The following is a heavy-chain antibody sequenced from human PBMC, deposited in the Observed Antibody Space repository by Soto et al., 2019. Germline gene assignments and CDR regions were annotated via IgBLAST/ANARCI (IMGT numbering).Heavy chain of an antibody. Sequence: ASVKVSCKTSGVMFTSSAVKWVRQARGQRLEWIGWLVVGSGNTHYAQHFQERVTLTRDMSTGTAYMELSSLRSEDTAVYYCAAVPVLRFLKWLPAYFDYWGQGTLVTVSS. J-gene: IGHJ4*02. D-gene: IGHD3-3*01. CDR3: AAVPVLRFLKWLPAYFDY. V-gene: IGHV1-58*01. CDR2: LVVGSGNT. CDR1: GVMFTSSA.